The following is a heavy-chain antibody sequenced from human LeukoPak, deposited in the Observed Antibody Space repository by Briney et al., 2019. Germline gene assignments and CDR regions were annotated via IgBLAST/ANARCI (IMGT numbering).Heavy chain of an antibody. D-gene: IGHD2-2*01. CDR1: GFTFSSYA. V-gene: IGHV3-23*01. CDR2: ISGSGGGT. CDR3: TKASVPAAHPGYYYYYMDV. Sequence: GGSLRLSCAASGFTFSSYAMSWVRQAPGKGLEWVSGISGSGGGTDYADSVKGRFTISRDNSKNTLYLQMNSLRAEDTAVYYCTKASVPAAHPGYYYYYMDVWGKGTTVTVSS. J-gene: IGHJ6*03.